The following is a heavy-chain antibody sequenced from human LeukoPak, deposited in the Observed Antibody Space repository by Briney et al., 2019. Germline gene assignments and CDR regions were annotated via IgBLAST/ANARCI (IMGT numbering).Heavy chain of an antibody. J-gene: IGHJ4*02. Sequence: AGGSLRPSCAASGFTFSSYDMHWVRQATGNGLEWVSAIGAAGDTYYPGSVKGRFTISRENAKNSLYLQMNSLRAGDTAVYYCARGGELKGNVYYFDYWGQGTLVTVSS. CDR3: ARGGELKGNVYYFDY. CDR2: IGAAGDT. D-gene: IGHD1-7*01. CDR1: GFTFSSYD. V-gene: IGHV3-13*01.